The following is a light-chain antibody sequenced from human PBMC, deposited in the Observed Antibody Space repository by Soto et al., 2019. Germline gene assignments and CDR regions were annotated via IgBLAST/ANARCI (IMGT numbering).Light chain of an antibody. CDR1: QSISSW. CDR3: QQYNSYWT. CDR2: DAS. Sequence: DIQMNQSPATLSASVGDRVTITCRASQSISSWLAWYQQKPGKAPKLLIYDASSLESGVPSRFSGSGSGTEFTLTISSLQPDDFATYYCQQYNSYWTFGQGTKV. V-gene: IGKV1-5*01. J-gene: IGKJ1*01.